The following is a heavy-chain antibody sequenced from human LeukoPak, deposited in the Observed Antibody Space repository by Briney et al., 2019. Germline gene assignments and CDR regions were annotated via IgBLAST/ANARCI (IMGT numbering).Heavy chain of an antibody. CDR2: INSDGSST. D-gene: IGHD3-22*01. CDR3: ARGDYYDSSGSFLWY. CDR1: GFTFSNYW. J-gene: IGHJ4*02. Sequence: AGGSLRLSCAASGFTFSNYWMHWVRQAPGKGLVWVSRINSDGSSTSYADSVKGRFTISRDNAKNTLYLQMNSLRAEDTAVYYCARGDYYDSSGSFLWYWGQGTLVTVSS. V-gene: IGHV3-74*01.